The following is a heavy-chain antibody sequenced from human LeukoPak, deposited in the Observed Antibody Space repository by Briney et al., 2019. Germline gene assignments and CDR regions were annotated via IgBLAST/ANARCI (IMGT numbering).Heavy chain of an antibody. V-gene: IGHV4-4*07. CDR2: IYTSGSN. CDR1: GGSISRYY. CDR3: ASXSXVVPAXXYNYY. Sequence: PSETLSLTCTVSGGSISRYYWSWIRHPAGKGLEWIGRIYTSGSNNYNPSLKSRVPMSVDTSKNQFSLKLSYVTAADTAVYYCASXSXVVPAXXYNYY. D-gene: IGHD2-2*01. J-gene: IGHJ6*01.